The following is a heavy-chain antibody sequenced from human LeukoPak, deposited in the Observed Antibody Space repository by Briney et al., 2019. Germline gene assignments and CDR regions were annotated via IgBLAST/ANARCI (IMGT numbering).Heavy chain of an antibody. Sequence: SETLSLTCTVSGYSISSGYYWGWIRQPPGKGLEWIGSIYHSGSTYYNPSLKSRVTISVDTSKNQFSLKLSSVTAADTAVYYCAIPYYYDSSGSAYFDYWGQGTLVTVSS. D-gene: IGHD3-22*01. V-gene: IGHV4-38-2*02. CDR3: AIPYYYDSSGSAYFDY. CDR1: GYSISSGYY. J-gene: IGHJ4*02. CDR2: IYHSGST.